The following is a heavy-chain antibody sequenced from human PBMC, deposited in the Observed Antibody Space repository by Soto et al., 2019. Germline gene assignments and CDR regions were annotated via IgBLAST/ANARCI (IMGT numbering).Heavy chain of an antibody. D-gene: IGHD6-6*01. V-gene: IGHV6-1*01. Sequence: QSQTLSLTCAISGDSVSSNSAAWNWIRQSPSRGLEWLGRTYYRSKWYNDYAVSVKSRITINPDTSKNQFSLQLNSVTPEDTAVYYCARLPLIPRSIAARPGWFDPWGQGTLVTVSS. CDR1: GDSVSSNSAA. CDR2: TYYRSKWYN. CDR3: ARLPLIPRSIAARPGWFDP. J-gene: IGHJ5*02.